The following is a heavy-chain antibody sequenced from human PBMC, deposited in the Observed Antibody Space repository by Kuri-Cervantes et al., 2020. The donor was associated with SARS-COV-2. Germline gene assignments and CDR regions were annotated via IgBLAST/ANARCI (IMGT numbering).Heavy chain of an antibody. CDR3: TTLIDY. Sequence: GGSLRLSCAASGFTFSGSAMHWVRQASGKGLEWVGRIRSKANSYATAYAASVKGRFTISRDDSKNMAYLQMSSLKVEDTAVYYCTTLIDYWGQGALVTVSS. J-gene: IGHJ4*02. V-gene: IGHV3-73*01. CDR2: IRSKANSYAT. CDR1: GFTFSGSA.